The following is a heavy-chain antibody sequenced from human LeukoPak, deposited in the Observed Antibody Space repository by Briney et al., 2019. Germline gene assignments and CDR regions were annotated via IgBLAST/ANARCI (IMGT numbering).Heavy chain of an antibody. CDR2: INTNTGNP. D-gene: IGHD4-11*01. V-gene: IGHV7-4-1*02. J-gene: IGHJ6*03. CDR1: GYTFTSYA. CDR3: ARTIGLQGAYYYYMDV. Sequence: ASVKVSCKASGYTFTSYAMNWVRQAPGQGLEWMGWINTNTGNPTYAQGFTGRFVFSLDTSVSTAYLQISSLKAEDTAVYYCARTIGLQGAYYYYMDVWGKGTTVTVSS.